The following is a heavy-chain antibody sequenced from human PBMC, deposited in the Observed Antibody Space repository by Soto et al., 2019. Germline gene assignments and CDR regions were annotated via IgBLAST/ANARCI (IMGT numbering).Heavy chain of an antibody. J-gene: IGHJ5*02. CDR2: IYYSGAT. CDR1: GDSINNYDYF. D-gene: IGHD3-22*01. Sequence: QVQLQESGPGLVKPSQTLSLTCTVSGDSINNYDYFWTWIRQKPGEGLEWIGYIYYSGATYYSPSLETRVSISIHKSPNYFALKLSSVTAADTAVYYCATTNGAYSYDSVSWGQGTLVTVSS. CDR3: ATTNGAYSYDSVS. V-gene: IGHV4-31*03.